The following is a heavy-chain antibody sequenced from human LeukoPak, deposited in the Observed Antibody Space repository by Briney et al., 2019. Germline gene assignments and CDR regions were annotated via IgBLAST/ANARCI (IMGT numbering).Heavy chain of an antibody. CDR2: IRSKANSYAT. J-gene: IGHJ3*02. CDR3: ASDYTMTDDAFDI. CDR1: GFTFSGSA. D-gene: IGHD3-16*01. V-gene: IGHV3-73*01. Sequence: PGGSLRLSCAASGFTFSGSAMHWVRQASGKGLEWVGRIRSKANSYATAYAASVKGRFTISRDDSKNTAYLQMNSLKTEDTAVYYCASDYTMTDDAFDIWGQGTMVTVSS.